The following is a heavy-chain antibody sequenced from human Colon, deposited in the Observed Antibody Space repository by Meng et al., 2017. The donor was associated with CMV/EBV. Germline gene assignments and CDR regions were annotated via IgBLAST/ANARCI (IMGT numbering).Heavy chain of an antibody. CDR2: IIPMFGSP. CDR1: GGTFDTST. Sequence: QVQLGQSGDGVKKPGSSVKVSCKASGGTFDTSTFNWVRQAPGQGLEWMGGIIPMFGSPSYSQKFRGRVTITADELEVNSLRSEETAVYYCARGKQAGFDLWGQGTLVTVS. D-gene: IGHD6-13*01. J-gene: IGHJ5*02. V-gene: IGHV1-69*12. CDR3: ARGKQAGFDL.